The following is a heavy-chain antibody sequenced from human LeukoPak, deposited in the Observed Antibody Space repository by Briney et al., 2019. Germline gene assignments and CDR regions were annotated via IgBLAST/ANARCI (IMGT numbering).Heavy chain of an antibody. CDR1: GFTFSSYG. CDR3: ARAGIGGAFDI. J-gene: IGHJ3*02. D-gene: IGHD2/OR15-2a*01. V-gene: IGHV3-30*03. Sequence: GGSLRLSCAASGFTFSSYGMHWVRQAPGKGLEWVAVISYDGSNKYYADSVKGRFTISRDNSKNTLYLQMNSLRAEDTAVYYCARAGIGGAFDIWGQGTMVIVSS. CDR2: ISYDGSNK.